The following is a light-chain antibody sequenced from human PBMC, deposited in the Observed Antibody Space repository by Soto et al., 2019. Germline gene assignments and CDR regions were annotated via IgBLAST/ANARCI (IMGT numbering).Light chain of an antibody. CDR3: SSHSSSSTLVV. Sequence: QSALTQPASVSGSPGQSITISCTGTSSDVGGYNYVSWYQQHPGTAPKLMIYDVSNRPSGISNRFSGSKSGNTASLTISGLQAEDEADYYCSSHSSSSTLVVFGGGTKVTVL. CDR1: SSDVGGYNY. V-gene: IGLV2-14*01. CDR2: DVS. J-gene: IGLJ2*01.